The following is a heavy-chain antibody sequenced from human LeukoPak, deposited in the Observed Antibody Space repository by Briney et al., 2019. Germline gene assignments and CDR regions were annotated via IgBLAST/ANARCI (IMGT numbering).Heavy chain of an antibody. CDR1: GFTVSSNY. J-gene: IGHJ5*02. V-gene: IGHV3-53*01. D-gene: IGHD2-2*01. CDR2: IYSGGST. Sequence: GGSLRLSCAASGFTVSSNYMSWVRQAPGKGPEWVSVIYSGGSTYYADSVKGRFTISRDNAKNSLYLQMNSLRAEDTAVYYCARGGRAKVPAAEGGDWFDPWGQGTLVTVSS. CDR3: ARGGRAKVPAAEGGDWFDP.